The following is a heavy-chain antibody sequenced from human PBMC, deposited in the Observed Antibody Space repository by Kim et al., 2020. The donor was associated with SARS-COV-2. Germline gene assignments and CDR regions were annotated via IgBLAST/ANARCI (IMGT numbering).Heavy chain of an antibody. J-gene: IGHJ4*02. V-gene: IGHV1-46*01. CDR3: ARGILSAAGDSRDY. D-gene: IGHD6-13*01. Sequence: ATKVPGRVTMTRDTSTSTVYMELSSLRSEDTAVYYCARGILSAAGDSRDYWGQGTLVTVSS.